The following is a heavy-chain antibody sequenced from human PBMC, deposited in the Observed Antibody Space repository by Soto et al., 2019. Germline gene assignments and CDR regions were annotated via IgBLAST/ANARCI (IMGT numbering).Heavy chain of an antibody. V-gene: IGHV4-31*03. J-gene: IGHJ3*02. CDR1: VGSISSGGYY. CDR2: ISYCGST. Sequence: QVQLQESGPGLVTPSQTLSLTCTVSVGSISSGGYYWSWIRQHPGKGLEWIGSISYCGSTYYNPSLKRRVTISVDTSKNQFSLELSSVTGADTAVSYCARAEGYCGGGSCSLVAFDIWGQGTMVTVAS. CDR3: ARAEGYCGGGSCSLVAFDI. D-gene: IGHD2-15*01.